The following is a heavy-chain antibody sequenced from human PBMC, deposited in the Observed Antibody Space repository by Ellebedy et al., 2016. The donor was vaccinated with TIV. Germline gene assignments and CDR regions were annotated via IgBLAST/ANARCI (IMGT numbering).Heavy chain of an antibody. V-gene: IGHV1-58*01. CDR2: IVVGSGNT. D-gene: IGHD2-15*01. J-gene: IGHJ2*01. CDR3: AADSVVGPSASWYFDL. CDR1: GFTFTKSA. Sequence: AASVKVSCNASGFTFTKSAVQWVRQARGQRLEWIGWIVVGSGNTHYAQKFQERVTITRDMSTSTAYMELSSRRSEDTAVYYCAADSVVGPSASWYFDLWGRGTLVTVSS.